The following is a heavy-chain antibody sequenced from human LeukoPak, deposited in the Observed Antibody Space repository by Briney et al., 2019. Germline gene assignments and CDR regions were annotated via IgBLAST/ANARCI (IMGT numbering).Heavy chain of an antibody. J-gene: IGHJ4*02. CDR2: IFPSGGEI. D-gene: IGHD2-8*02. CDR3: ATYRQVLLPFES. CDR1: GFTFSTFA. Sequence: GGFLRLSCAASGFTFSTFAMIWVRQPPGKGLEWVSSIFPSGGEIHYADSVRGRFTISRDNSKSTLSLQMNSLRAEDTAIYYCATYRQVLLPFESWGQGTLATVSS. V-gene: IGHV3-23*01.